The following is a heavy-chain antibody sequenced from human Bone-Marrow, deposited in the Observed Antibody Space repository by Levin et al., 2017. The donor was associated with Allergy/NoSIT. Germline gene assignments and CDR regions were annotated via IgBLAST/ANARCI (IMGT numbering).Heavy chain of an antibody. J-gene: IGHJ6*02. D-gene: IGHD6-19*01. CDR2: ISSSSSYI. CDR3: ARKVSGAGTYYYYGMDV. CDR1: GFTFSSYS. V-gene: IGHV3-21*01. Sequence: GGSLRLSCAASGFTFSSYSMNWVRQAPGKGLEWVSSISSSSSYIYYADSVKGRFTISRDNAKNSLYLQMNSLRAEDTAVYYCARKVSGAGTYYYYGMDVWGQGTTVTVSS.